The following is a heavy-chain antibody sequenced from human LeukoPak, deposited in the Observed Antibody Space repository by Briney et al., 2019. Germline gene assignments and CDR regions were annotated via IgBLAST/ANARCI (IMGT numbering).Heavy chain of an antibody. J-gene: IGHJ4*01. D-gene: IGHD3-10*01. V-gene: IGHV4-34*01. Sequence: SETLSLTCAVYGGSFSGYYWSWIRQPPGKGLEWIGEINHSGSTNYNPSLKSRVTISVDTSKNQFSLNMSSVTAADTAVYYCARGRVSRLRNFDYWGQGTLVTVSS. CDR3: ARGRVSRLRNFDY. CDR1: GGSFSGYY. CDR2: INHSGST.